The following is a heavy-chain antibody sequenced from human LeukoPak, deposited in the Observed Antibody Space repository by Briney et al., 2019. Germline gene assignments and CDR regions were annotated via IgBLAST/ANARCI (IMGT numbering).Heavy chain of an antibody. J-gene: IGHJ4*02. D-gene: IGHD3-10*01. CDR2: ISPYNGDT. CDR3: ARAETYYYGSRHDF. V-gene: IGHV1-18*01. Sequence: GASVKVSCKASGYTFTHYGISWVRQAPGQGLEWMGWISPYNGDTNYAQKFRGRVTMTTDTSTSTAYMGLRSLRSDDTAVYYCARAETYYYGSRHDFWGQGTLVTVSS. CDR1: GYTFTHYG.